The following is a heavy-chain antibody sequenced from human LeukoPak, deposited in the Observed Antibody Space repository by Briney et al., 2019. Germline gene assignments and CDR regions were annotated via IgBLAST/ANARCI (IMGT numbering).Heavy chain of an antibody. V-gene: IGHV4-59*01. CDR2: IYYGGST. CDR3: ARGRGYSGYDKPPYFDY. D-gene: IGHD5-12*01. Sequence: SETLSLTCTVSGGSISSYYWSWIRQPPGKGLEWIGYIYYGGSTNYNPSLKSRVTISVDTSKNQFSLKLSSVTAADTAVYYCARGRGYSGYDKPPYFDYWGQGTLVTVSS. J-gene: IGHJ4*02. CDR1: GGSISSYY.